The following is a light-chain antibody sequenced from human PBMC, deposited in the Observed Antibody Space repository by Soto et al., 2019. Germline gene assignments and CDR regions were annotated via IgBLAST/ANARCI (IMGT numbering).Light chain of an antibody. CDR3: HQYYSSPYT. J-gene: IGKJ2*01. V-gene: IGKV4-1*01. CDR2: WAS. CDR1: QSVLYSSNNKNY. Sequence: DIVMTQSPDSLAVSLGERATINCKSSQSVLYSSNNKNYLAWYQQKPGQAPKLLIYWASTRESGVPDRFSGSGSGTDFTLTISSLQAEDVAVYSCHQYYSSPYTFGQGTKLEIK.